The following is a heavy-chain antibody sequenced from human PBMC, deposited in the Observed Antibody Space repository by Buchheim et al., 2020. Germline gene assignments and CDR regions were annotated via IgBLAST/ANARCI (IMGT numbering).Heavy chain of an antibody. J-gene: IGHJ6*02. CDR1: GFTFISSG. CDR2: IWYDGTNT. V-gene: IGHV3-33*01. D-gene: IGHD3-3*01. Sequence: QVQLVESGGGVVQPGRSLRLSCAASGFTFISSGMHWVRQALGKGLEWVAVIWYDGTNTWYADSVKGRFTISRDNSNNTPYLQMDSLRAEDTAVYYCARVGYYDFWSGSDVWGQGTT. CDR3: ARVGYYDFWSGSDV.